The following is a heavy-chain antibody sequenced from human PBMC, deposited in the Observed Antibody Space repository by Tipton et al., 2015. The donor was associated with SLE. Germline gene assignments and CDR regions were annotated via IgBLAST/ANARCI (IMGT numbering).Heavy chain of an antibody. CDR1: GGSISGDH. Sequence: TLSLTCTVSGGSISGDHWTWIRQPPGKGLEWIGYIYYTGATNYNPSLKSRLTVSVDTSKNQFSLILSAVTAADTAVYFCARSITIFGVGDAFDPWGQGTLVTVSS. CDR3: ARSITIFGVGDAFDP. D-gene: IGHD3-3*01. V-gene: IGHV4-59*12. CDR2: IYYTGAT. J-gene: IGHJ5*02.